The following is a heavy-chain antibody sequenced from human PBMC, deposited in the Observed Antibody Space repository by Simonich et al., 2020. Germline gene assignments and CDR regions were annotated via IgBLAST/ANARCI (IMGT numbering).Heavy chain of an antibody. D-gene: IGHD6-13*01. CDR2: IYHSGDT. J-gene: IGHJ6*02. CDR3: ARVGYSNYYYYGMDV. Sequence: QVQLPESGPGLVKPSETLSLTCAVSGYSISSGYYWGWIRQPPGKGLEWIGSIYHSGDTYYNPSLKSRVTISVDTSKNQFSLKLSAVTAADTAVYYCARVGYSNYYYYGMDVWGQGTTVTVSS. CDR1: GYSISSGYY. V-gene: IGHV4-38-2*01.